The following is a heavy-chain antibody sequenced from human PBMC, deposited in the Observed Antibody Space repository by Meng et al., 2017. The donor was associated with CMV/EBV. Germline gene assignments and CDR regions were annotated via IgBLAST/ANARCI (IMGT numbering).Heavy chain of an antibody. CDR1: GFTFGSYS. CDR2: ISSSSSYI. J-gene: IGHJ6*02. CDR3: ARRYCSSTSCPPYYGMDV. D-gene: IGHD2-2*01. V-gene: IGHV3-21*01. Sequence: GGSLRLSCAASGFTFGSYSMNWVRQAPGKGLEWVSSISSSSSYIYYADSVKGRFTISRDNAKNSLYLQMNSLRAEDTAVYYCARRYCSSTSCPPYYGMDVWGQGTTVTVSS.